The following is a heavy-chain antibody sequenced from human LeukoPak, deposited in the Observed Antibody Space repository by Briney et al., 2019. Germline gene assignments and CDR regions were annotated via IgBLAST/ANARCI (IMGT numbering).Heavy chain of an antibody. V-gene: IGHV3-23*01. J-gene: IGHJ5*02. CDR2: INGRGEST. CDR1: GFSFSSYA. CDR3: ARDVGYRSWFDP. Sequence: PGGSLRLSCAASGFSFSSYAMSWVRQAPGKGLEWVSGINGRGESTVYADSVKGRFTISRDNGKNSLYLQMNSLRAEDTSVYYCARDVGYRSWFDPWGQGTLVIVSS. D-gene: IGHD5-18*01.